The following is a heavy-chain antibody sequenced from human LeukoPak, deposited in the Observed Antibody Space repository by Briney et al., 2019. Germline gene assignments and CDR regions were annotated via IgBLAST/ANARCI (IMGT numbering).Heavy chain of an antibody. D-gene: IGHD6-13*01. CDR2: MNPNSGNT. CDR1: GYIFTSYD. CDR3: ARGVRIYSSSWTNWFDP. J-gene: IGHJ5*02. Sequence: ASVKVSCKASGYIFTSYDINWVRQATGQGLEWMGWMNPNSGNTGYAQKFQGRVTMTRNTSISTAYMELSSLRSEDTAVYYCARGVRIYSSSWTNWFDPWGQGTLVTVSS. V-gene: IGHV1-8*01.